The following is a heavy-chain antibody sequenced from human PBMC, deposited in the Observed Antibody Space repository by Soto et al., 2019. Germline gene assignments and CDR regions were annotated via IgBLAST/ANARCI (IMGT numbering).Heavy chain of an antibody. J-gene: IGHJ4*02. D-gene: IGHD3-22*01. V-gene: IGHV3-53*01. CDR1: GFTVSRSY. CDR2: IYSGGST. Sequence: EVQLVESGGGLIQPGGSLRVSCAASGFTVSRSYMSWVRQAPGKGLEWVSVIYSGGSTNYADSVKGRFTISRDNSKNTLYLQMNSLGVEDTAVYYCARDTYYYDSSGQPYWGQGTLVTVSS. CDR3: ARDTYYYDSSGQPY.